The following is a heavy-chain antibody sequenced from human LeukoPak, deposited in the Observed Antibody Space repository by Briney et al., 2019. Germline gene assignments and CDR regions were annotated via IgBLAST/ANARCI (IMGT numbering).Heavy chain of an antibody. V-gene: IGHV4-34*01. Sequence: SETLSLTCAVSGFSLSKYYWTWIRQSPGKGLEWIGEINHRGSTNLNPSLKSRVTLSVDTSKHQYSQKLTFMTATAALVYYCESAVGATDYWGQGTLVTVSS. CDR2: INHRGST. CDR1: GFSLSKYY. CDR3: ESAVGATDY. J-gene: IGHJ4*02. D-gene: IGHD1-26*01.